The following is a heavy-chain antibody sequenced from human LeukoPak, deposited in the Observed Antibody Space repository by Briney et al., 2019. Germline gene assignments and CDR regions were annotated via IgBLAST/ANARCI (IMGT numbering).Heavy chain of an antibody. Sequence: GGSLRLSCAASGFTFSSYGMHWVRQAPGKGLEWVAFIRYDGSNKYYADSVKGRFTISRDNSKNTLYPQMNSLRAEDTAVYYCAKDSYYYGSGSYHVGYWGQGTLVTVSS. CDR2: IRYDGSNK. CDR3: AKDSYYYGSGSYHVGY. V-gene: IGHV3-30*02. D-gene: IGHD3-10*01. CDR1: GFTFSSYG. J-gene: IGHJ4*02.